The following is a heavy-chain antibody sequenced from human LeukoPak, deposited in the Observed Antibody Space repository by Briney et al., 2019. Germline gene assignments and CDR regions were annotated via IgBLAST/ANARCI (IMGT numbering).Heavy chain of an antibody. V-gene: IGHV3-30*04. CDR3: AKDMNYYDSSGYYYLYYYYYMDV. D-gene: IGHD3-22*01. CDR1: GFTFSSYA. CDR2: ISYDGSNK. Sequence: GGSLRLSCAASGFTFSSYAMHWVRQAPGKGLEWVAVISYDGSNKYYADSVKGRFTISRDNSKNTLYLQMNSLRAEDTAVYYCAKDMNYYDSSGYYYLYYYYYMDVWGKGTTVTVSS. J-gene: IGHJ6*03.